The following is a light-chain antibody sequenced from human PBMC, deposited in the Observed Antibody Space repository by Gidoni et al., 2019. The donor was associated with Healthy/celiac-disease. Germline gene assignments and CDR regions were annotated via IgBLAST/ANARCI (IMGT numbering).Light chain of an antibody. CDR3: QQYGSA. Sequence: EIVLTQSPGTLSLSPGERATLSCRASQSVSSSYLAWYQQTPGQAPRLLIYGASSRATGIPDRFSGSGSGTDFKLTISRLEPEDFAVYYCQQYGSAFGGGTKVEIK. J-gene: IGKJ4*02. V-gene: IGKV3-20*01. CDR2: GAS. CDR1: QSVSSSY.